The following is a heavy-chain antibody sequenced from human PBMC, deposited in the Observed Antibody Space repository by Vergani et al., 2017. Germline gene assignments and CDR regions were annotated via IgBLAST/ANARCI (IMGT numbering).Heavy chain of an antibody. D-gene: IGHD3-9*01. CDR3: AREPPLTGFFDY. V-gene: IGHV1-46*03. Sequence: QVQLVPSGAEVGNPGASVKISCKASGYTFTAYYIHWVRQAPEQGLEWVGVISPDGFSTFYAQKFQGRVTITRDTSTSTVYVEVTSLRSDDTAVYYCAREPPLTGFFDYWGQGTLVTVSS. CDR2: ISPDGFST. CDR1: GYTFTAYY. J-gene: IGHJ4*02.